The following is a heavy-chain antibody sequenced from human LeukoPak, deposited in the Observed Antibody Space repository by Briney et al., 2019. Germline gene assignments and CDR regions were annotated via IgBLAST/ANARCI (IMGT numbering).Heavy chain of an antibody. J-gene: IGHJ3*02. CDR3: AKRIVGAPYAFDI. CDR1: GFTFSNFA. V-gene: IGHV3-23*01. Sequence: GGSLRLSCAASGFTFSNFALSWVRQAPGKGLEWVSTISGSGGNTYYADSVKGRFTISRDNSKNTLYLQMNSLRAEDTAVYYCAKRIVGAPYAFDIWGQGTMVTVSS. CDR2: ISGSGGNT. D-gene: IGHD1-26*01.